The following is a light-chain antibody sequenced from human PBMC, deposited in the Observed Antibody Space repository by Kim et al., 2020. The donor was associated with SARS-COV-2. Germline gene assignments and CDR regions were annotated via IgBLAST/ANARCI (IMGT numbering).Light chain of an antibody. V-gene: IGLV1-47*01. Sequence: GQRVTISFSGSSSNIGVNSVYWFQQLPGTAPKLLIYGNSQRPSGVPDRFSASKSGTSASLAVSGLRSDDEADFYCAAWDDSLSAWVFGGGTQLTVL. CDR2: GNS. CDR3: AAWDDSLSAWV. J-gene: IGLJ3*02. CDR1: SSNIGVNS.